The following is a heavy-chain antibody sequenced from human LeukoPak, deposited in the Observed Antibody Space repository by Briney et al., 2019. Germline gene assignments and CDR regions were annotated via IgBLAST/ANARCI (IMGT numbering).Heavy chain of an antibody. V-gene: IGHV1-2*02. CDR3: ARHDYGDY. J-gene: IGHJ4*02. CDR2: INPNSGGT. CDR1: GYTFTGYY. Sequence: ASVKVSCKASGYTFTGYYMHWVRQAPGQGLEWMGWINPNSGGTNYAQKFQGRVTMTRDTSISTAYLHWTSLKASDTAMYYCARHDYGDYWGQGTLVTVSS.